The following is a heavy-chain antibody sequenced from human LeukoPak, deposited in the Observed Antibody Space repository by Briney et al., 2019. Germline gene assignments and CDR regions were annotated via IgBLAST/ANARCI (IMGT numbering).Heavy chain of an antibody. CDR2: ISYDGSNK. J-gene: IGHJ4*02. V-gene: IGHV3-30-3*01. CDR3: ARVLNYYDSSGYYFSY. D-gene: IGHD3-22*01. Sequence: PGRSLRLSCAASGSTFSYYTMHWVRQAPGKGLEWVAVISYDGSNKYYADSVKGRFTISRDNSKNTLYLQMNSLRAEDTAVYYCARVLNYYDSSGYYFSYWGQGTLVTVSS. CDR1: GSTFSYYT.